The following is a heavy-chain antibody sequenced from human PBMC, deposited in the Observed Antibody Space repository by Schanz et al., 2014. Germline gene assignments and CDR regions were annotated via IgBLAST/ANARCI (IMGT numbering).Heavy chain of an antibody. J-gene: IGHJ4*02. D-gene: IGHD1-1*01. CDR1: GFSFSSYS. CDR2: IDGKSTTV. V-gene: IGHV3-48*01. Sequence: EADLVESGGGLIQRGESLRLSCSASGFSFSSYSMNWVRQAPGKGLEWLSYIDGKSTTVYYADSVKGRFTVSRDNARNSLYLQMNSLRAEDTAVYFCARAHGNNWYGKGLDYWGQGTQVTVSS. CDR3: ARAHGNNWYGKGLDY.